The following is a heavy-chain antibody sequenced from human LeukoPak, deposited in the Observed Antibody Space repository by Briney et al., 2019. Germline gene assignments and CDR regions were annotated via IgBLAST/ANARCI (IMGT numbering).Heavy chain of an antibody. V-gene: IGHV4-39*01. Sequence: PSETLSLTCTVSGGSINSNSFYWGWIRQPPGKGLEWIGSGYYSGSTSYNPSLKGRVTISVDTSRNQFSLNLRSVTAADTAVYYCARYLRLQLKYAFDVWGQGTMVTVFS. D-gene: IGHD5-24*01. CDR1: GGSINSNSFY. CDR2: GYYSGST. J-gene: IGHJ3*01. CDR3: ARYLRLQLKYAFDV.